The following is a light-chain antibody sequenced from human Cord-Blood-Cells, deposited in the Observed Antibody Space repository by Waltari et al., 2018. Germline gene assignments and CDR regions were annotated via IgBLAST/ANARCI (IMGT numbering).Light chain of an antibody. J-gene: IGKJ5*01. CDR3: QQYYSYPIT. V-gene: IGKV1-8*01. Sequence: AIRLTQAPSSFSASTGDRVTITCRASPGISSYLAWYQQTPGKAPKLLIDAASTLQSGVPSRFSGSGSGTDFTLTISCLQSEDFATYYGQQYYSYPITFGQGTRLEI. CDR1: PGISSY. CDR2: AAS.